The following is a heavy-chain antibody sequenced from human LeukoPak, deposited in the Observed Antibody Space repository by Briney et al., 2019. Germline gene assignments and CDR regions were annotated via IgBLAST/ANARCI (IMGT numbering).Heavy chain of an antibody. CDR1: GFTFSNYA. V-gene: IGHV3-23*01. CDR3: ARGHTSGWFYFDL. CDR2: ISSSGGST. Sequence: GSLRLSSAASGFTFSNYAMSWVRQAPGKGLEWVSTISSSGGSTHYADSVKGRCTISRDNSKNTLSLQMNSLRAEDTAVYYCARGHTSGWFYFDLWGLGTLVTVSS. J-gene: IGHJ4*02. D-gene: IGHD6-19*01.